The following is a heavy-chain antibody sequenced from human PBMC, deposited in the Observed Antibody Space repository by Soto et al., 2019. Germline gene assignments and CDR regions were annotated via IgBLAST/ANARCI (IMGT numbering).Heavy chain of an antibody. D-gene: IGHD1-26*01. CDR2: IWYDGSNK. Sequence: GGSLRLSCAASGFTFSSYGMHWVRQAPGKGLEWVAVIWYDGSNKYYADSVKGRFTISRDNSKNTLYLQMNSLRAEDTAVYYCAKVAGGPAYYGMDVWGQGTTVTVSS. CDR3: AKVAGGPAYYGMDV. CDR1: GFTFSSYG. J-gene: IGHJ6*02. V-gene: IGHV3-33*06.